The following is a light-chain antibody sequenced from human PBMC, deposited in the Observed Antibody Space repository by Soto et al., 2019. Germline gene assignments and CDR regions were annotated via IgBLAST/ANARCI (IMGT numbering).Light chain of an antibody. J-gene: IGLJ1*01. CDR1: SSDVGAYKY. CDR3: SSKGDSSTLFV. CDR2: EVT. Sequence: QSVLTQPASVSGSPGKSINIYCTGPSSDVGAYKYVSWYQHHPGKVHKLLIYEVTNRPSGVSDRFSGSTSGNTASLTISGLQAEDEADYYCSSKGDSSTLFVFGTGPKVKVL. V-gene: IGLV2-14*01.